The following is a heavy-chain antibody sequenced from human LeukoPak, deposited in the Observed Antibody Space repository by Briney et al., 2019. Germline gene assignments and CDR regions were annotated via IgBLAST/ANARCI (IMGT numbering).Heavy chain of an antibody. CDR3: ARGVPSAYYDSSGYYYSDAFDI. D-gene: IGHD3-22*01. CDR1: GGSFSGYY. V-gene: IGHV4-34*01. CDR2: TNHSGST. J-gene: IGHJ3*02. Sequence: SETLSLTCAVYGGSFSGYYWSWIRQPPGKGLEWIGETNHSGSTNYNPSLKSRVTISVDTSKNQFSLKLSSVTAADTAVYYCARGVPSAYYDSSGYYYSDAFDIWGQGTMVTVSS.